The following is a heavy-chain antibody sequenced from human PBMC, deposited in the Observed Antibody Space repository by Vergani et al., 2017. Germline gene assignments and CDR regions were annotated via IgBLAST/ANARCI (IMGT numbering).Heavy chain of an antibody. CDR1: GFTFSSYG. D-gene: IGHD6-19*01. CDR2: ISYDGSNK. Sequence: QVQLVESGGGVVQPGRSLRLSCAASGFTFSSYGMHWVRQAPGKGLEWVAVISYDGSNKYYADSVKGRFTISRDNAKNSLYLQMNSLRAEDTAVYYCARDKYSSGWYNWFDPWGQGTLVTVSS. V-gene: IGHV3-30*03. CDR3: ARDKYSSGWYNWFDP. J-gene: IGHJ5*02.